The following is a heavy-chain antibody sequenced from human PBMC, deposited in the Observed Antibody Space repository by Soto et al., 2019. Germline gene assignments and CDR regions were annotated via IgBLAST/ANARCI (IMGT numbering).Heavy chain of an antibody. V-gene: IGHV3-48*02. J-gene: IGHJ6*02. D-gene: IGHD2-15*01. Sequence: EVQLVESGGGLVQPGGSLRLSCAASGFTFSTYSMNWVRQAPGKGLEWVSYISSSSKSIYYADSVKGRFTISRDSAKNSLYLQMNSLRDDDTGVYYCARDEGTVVVAATKYYYGMDVWGQGTTVTVSS. CDR3: ARDEGTVVVAATKYYYGMDV. CDR2: ISSSSKSI. CDR1: GFTFSTYS.